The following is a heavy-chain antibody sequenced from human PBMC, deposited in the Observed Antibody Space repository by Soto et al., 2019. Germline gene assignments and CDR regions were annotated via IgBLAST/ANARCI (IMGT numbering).Heavy chain of an antibody. J-gene: IGHJ6*02. CDR2: IGTYNGNT. D-gene: IGHD1-20*01. CDR3: ARDDGITYYYYCMDV. CDR1: GYTFTNYG. Sequence: ASVKVSCKASGYTFTNYGISWVRQAPGQGLEWMGWIGTYNGNTNYAQKFQGRVTMTTDTSTSTAYVELRSLRSDDTAVYYCARDDGITYYYYCMDVWGQGTTITVSS. V-gene: IGHV1-18*01.